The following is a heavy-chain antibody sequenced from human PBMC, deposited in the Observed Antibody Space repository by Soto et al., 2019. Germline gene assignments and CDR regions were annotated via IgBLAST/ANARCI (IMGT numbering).Heavy chain of an antibody. CDR1: GGSISSSSYY. Sequence: SETLSLTCTVSGGSISSSSYYWGWIRQPPGKGLEWIGSIYYSGSAYYNPSLKSRVTISVDTSKNQFSLKLSSVTAADTAVYYCARHDWAKPFDYWGQGTLVTVSS. D-gene: IGHD3-9*01. CDR3: ARHDWAKPFDY. CDR2: IYYSGSA. V-gene: IGHV4-39*01. J-gene: IGHJ4*02.